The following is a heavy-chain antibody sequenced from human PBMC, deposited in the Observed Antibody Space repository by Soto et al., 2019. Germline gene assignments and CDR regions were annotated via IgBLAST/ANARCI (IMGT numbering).Heavy chain of an antibody. CDR1: GFSLSTNGVG. CDR2: IYWNDDK. J-gene: IGHJ4*02. D-gene: IGHD5-18*01. V-gene: IGHV2-5*01. CDR3: AHSTSMVPRALDY. Sequence: QITLKESGPTLVKPTQTLTLTCTLSGFSLSTNGVGVGWIRQPPGKALEWLALIYWNDDKRYSPSLRSRLTITKDTSKNQVDLTMTNMDPVDTATYYCAHSTSMVPRALDYWGQGTLITVSS.